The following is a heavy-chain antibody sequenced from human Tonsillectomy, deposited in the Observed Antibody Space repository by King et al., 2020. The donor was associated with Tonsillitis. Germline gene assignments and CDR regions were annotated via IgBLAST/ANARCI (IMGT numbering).Heavy chain of an antibody. CDR3: ARVWGYYYDSSGYQTAWFDP. Sequence: VQLVESGAEVKKPGASVKFSCTASGYTFTSYGISWVRQAPGQGLEWMGWISAYNGNTNYAQKLQGRVTMTTETSTSTAYMELRSLRSDDTAVYYCARVWGYYYDSSGYQTAWFDPWGQGTLVTVSS. J-gene: IGHJ5*02. CDR1: GYTFTSYG. V-gene: IGHV1-18*01. CDR2: ISAYNGNT. D-gene: IGHD3-22*01.